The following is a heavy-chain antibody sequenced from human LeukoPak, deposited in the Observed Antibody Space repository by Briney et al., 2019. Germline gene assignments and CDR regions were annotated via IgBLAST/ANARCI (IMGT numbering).Heavy chain of an antibody. V-gene: IGHV5-51*01. J-gene: IGHJ4*02. CDR1: GYSFTSYW. D-gene: IGHD3-22*01. CDR3: ARPRINYYDSSSYPSYFDY. Sequence: GGSLKISCKGSGYSFTSYWIGWVRQMPGKGLEWMGIIYPGDSDTRYSPSFQGQVTISADKSISTAYLQWSSLKASDTAMYYCARPRINYYDSSSYPSYFDYWGQGTPVTVSS. CDR2: IYPGDSDT.